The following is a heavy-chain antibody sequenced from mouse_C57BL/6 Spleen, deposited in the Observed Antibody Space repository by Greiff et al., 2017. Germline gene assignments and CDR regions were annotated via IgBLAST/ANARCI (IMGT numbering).Heavy chain of an antibody. Sequence: EVKVEESGGGLVQPGESLKLSCESNEYDFPSHDMSWVRKTPEKRLELVAAINSDGGSTYYPDTMERRFIISRDNTKKTLYLQLSSLRSEDTALYYCARNEGSGAWFADWGQGTLVTVSA. J-gene: IGHJ3*01. D-gene: IGHD3-1*01. V-gene: IGHV5-2*03. CDR3: ARNEGSGAWFAD. CDR2: INSDGGST. CDR1: EYDFPSHD.